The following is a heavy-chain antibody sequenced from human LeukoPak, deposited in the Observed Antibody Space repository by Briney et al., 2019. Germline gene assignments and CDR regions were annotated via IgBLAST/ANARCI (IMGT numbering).Heavy chain of an antibody. Sequence: ASVMVSCKASGYTFTSYGISWVRQAPGQGLEWMGWISAYNGNTNYAQKLQGRVTMTTDTSTSTAYMEPRSLRPDDTAVYYCARGPHYDSSGRWAPFDYWGQGTLVTVSS. V-gene: IGHV1-18*01. CDR2: ISAYNGNT. J-gene: IGHJ4*02. D-gene: IGHD3-22*01. CDR3: ARGPHYDSSGRWAPFDY. CDR1: GYTFTSYG.